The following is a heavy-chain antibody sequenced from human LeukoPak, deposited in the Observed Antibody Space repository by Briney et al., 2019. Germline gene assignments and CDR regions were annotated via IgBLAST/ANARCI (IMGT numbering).Heavy chain of an antibody. D-gene: IGHD1-26*01. V-gene: IGHV3-66*01. J-gene: IGHJ4*02. CDR3: ARDLSVGSKPDLGFDY. CDR2: IYSGGST. Sequence: GGSLRLSCAASEFSVGSNYMTWVRQAPGKVLEWVSLIYSGGSTYYADSVKGRFTISRDNAKNSLYLQMNSLRAEDTAVYYCARDLSVGSKPDLGFDYWGQGTLVTVSS. CDR1: EFSVGSNY.